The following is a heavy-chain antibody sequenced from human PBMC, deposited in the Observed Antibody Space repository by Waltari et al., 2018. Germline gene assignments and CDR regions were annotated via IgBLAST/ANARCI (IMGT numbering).Heavy chain of an antibody. CDR2: ISAYNGNT. D-gene: IGHD3-16*01. CDR1: GYTFTSYG. CDR3: ASLGVEFYDYDHPRPWLEDWYFDL. V-gene: IGHV1-18*01. Sequence: QVQLVQSGAEVKKPGASVKVSCKASGYTFTSYGISWVRQAPGQGLEWMGWISAYNGNTNYAQKLQGRVTMTTDTSTSTAYMELRSLRSDDTAVYYCASLGVEFYDYDHPRPWLEDWYFDLWGRGTLVTVSS. J-gene: IGHJ2*01.